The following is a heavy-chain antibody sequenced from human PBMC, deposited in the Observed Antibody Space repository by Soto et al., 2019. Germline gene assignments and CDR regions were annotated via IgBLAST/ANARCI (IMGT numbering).Heavy chain of an antibody. CDR2: ISNSGKTI. J-gene: IGHJ6*02. CDR1: EFNFSDYY. Sequence: QVQLVESGGGLVKPGGSLRLSCAASEFNFSDYYMSWIRQAPGKGLEWVSYISNSGKTIYYADSVKGRFTVSRDNAKNSLSLQMSSLRVEDTAVYYCARHTEYGDDGYGMDVWGQGTTVTVAS. CDR3: ARHTEYGDDGYGMDV. D-gene: IGHD4-17*01. V-gene: IGHV3-11*01.